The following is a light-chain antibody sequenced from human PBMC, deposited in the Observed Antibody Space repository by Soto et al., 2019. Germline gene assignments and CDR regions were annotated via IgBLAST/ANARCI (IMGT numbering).Light chain of an antibody. CDR1: SSDIGGYNY. CDR3: SSYTSRSTRYV. CDR2: EVT. Sequence: QPVLTQPASVSGSPGQSITVSCTGTSSDIGGYNYVSWYQQHPGKAPKLMVYEVTNRPSGVSDRFSGSKSGNTASLTISGLQADDEGYYYCSSYTSRSTRYVFGTGTKLTVL. V-gene: IGLV2-14*01. J-gene: IGLJ1*01.